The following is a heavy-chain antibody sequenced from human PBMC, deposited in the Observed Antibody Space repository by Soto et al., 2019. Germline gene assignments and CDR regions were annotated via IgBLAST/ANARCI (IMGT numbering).Heavy chain of an antibody. V-gene: IGHV4-61*01. J-gene: IGHJ4*02. CDR1: GNSFKSGSYY. D-gene: IGHD3-3*01. CDR2: VYHTGRT. CDR3: ARDFDYFDS. Sequence: QVQLQESGPGLVKPSETLSLTCTVSGNSFKSGSYYWSWIRQPPGKALEWIGYVYHTGRTSYNPSLESRVSISMDTFKNQFSLNLDSVTAADTAVYFCARDFDYFDSWGQGTRVTVSS.